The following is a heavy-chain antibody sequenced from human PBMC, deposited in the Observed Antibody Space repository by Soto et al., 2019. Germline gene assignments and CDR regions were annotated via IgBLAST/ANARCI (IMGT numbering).Heavy chain of an antibody. CDR2: IRSKAYGGTT. D-gene: IGHD3-22*01. J-gene: IGHJ6*02. V-gene: IGHV3-49*04. CDR1: GFTFGDYA. Sequence: GGSLRLSCTASGFTFGDYAMSWVRQAPGKGLEWVGFIRSKAYGGTTEYAASVKGRFTISRDDSKSIAYLQMDSLKTEDTAVYYCARVYDSSGTRGFYGLDVVGQGTTVTVSS. CDR3: ARVYDSSGTRGFYGLDV.